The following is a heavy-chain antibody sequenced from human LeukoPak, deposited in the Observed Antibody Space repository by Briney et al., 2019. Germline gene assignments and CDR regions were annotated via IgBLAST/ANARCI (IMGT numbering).Heavy chain of an antibody. CDR1: GYTFTSYG. J-gene: IGHJ4*02. D-gene: IGHD6-19*01. CDR3: AKSKGYSSGWYPLDY. Sequence: GASVKVSCKASGYTFTSYGISRVRQAPGQGLEWMGWISAYNGNTNYAQKLQGRVTMTTDTSTSTAYMELRSLRSDDTAVYYCAKSKGYSSGWYPLDYWGQGTLVTVSS. CDR2: ISAYNGNT. V-gene: IGHV1-18*01.